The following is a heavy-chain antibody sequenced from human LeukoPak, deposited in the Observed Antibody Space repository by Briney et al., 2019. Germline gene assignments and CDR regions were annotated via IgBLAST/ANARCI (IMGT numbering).Heavy chain of an antibody. Sequence: AASVKVSCKASGYTFTSYGISWVRQAPGQGLEWMGWISAYNGNTNYAQKLQGRVTMTTDTSTSTAYMELRSLRSEDTAVYYCARRSYDSSGWGTLFFDYWGQGTLVTVSS. V-gene: IGHV1-18*01. J-gene: IGHJ4*02. D-gene: IGHD3-22*01. CDR1: GYTFTSYG. CDR2: ISAYNGNT. CDR3: ARRSYDSSGWGTLFFDY.